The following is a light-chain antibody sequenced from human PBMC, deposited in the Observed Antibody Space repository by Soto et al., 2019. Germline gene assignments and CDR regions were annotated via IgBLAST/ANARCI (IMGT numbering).Light chain of an antibody. CDR3: QQYNDWPPCT. V-gene: IGKV3-15*01. CDR2: GAS. CDR1: QSVSSN. Sequence: EIVMTQSPATLSVSPGERATLSCRASQSVSSNLALYQQKPGQAPRLLIYGASTRATGIPARFSGSGSGTEFTLTISSLQSEDFAVYYCQQYNDWPPCTFGGGTKVEIK. J-gene: IGKJ4*01.